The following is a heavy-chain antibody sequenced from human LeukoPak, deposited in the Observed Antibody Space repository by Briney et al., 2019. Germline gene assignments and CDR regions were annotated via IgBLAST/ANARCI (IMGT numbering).Heavy chain of an antibody. Sequence: GGSLRLSCAASGFTFSSYWMSWVRQAPGKGLQWVANIKQDGSEKYYVDSVKGRFTISRDNAKNSLYLQMNSLRAEDTAVYYCARDSYYYDSSGDFGYWGQGTLVTVSS. J-gene: IGHJ4*02. V-gene: IGHV3-7*01. CDR2: IKQDGSEK. CDR1: GFTFSSYW. D-gene: IGHD3-22*01. CDR3: ARDSYYYDSSGDFGY.